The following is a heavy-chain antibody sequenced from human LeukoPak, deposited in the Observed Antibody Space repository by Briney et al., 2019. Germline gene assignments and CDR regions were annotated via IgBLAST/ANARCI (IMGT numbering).Heavy chain of an antibody. D-gene: IGHD6-19*01. CDR3: TRESLAVAGTWDY. CDR2: ISSSGSTI. Sequence: GGSLRLSCAASGFTFISYEMNWVRQAPGKGLEWVSYISSSGSTIYYADSVKGRFTISIDNAKNSLYLQMNSPRAEDTAVYYCTRESLAVAGTWDYWGQGTLVTVSS. J-gene: IGHJ4*02. CDR1: GFTFISYE. V-gene: IGHV3-48*03.